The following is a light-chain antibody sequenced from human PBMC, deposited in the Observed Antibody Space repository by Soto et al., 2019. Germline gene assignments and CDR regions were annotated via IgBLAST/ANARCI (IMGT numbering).Light chain of an antibody. J-gene: IGKJ5*01. Sequence: DIVMTQSPDSLAVSLGERATINCKSSQSVFYSSNNKNYLAWYQHKPGHPPKLLIYWASNRESGVPDRFSGCGSETDFTLTISSLQAEDVAVYYCQQYYTTPGTFGQGTRLEIK. V-gene: IGKV4-1*01. CDR3: QQYYTTPGT. CDR1: QSVFYSSNNKNY. CDR2: WAS.